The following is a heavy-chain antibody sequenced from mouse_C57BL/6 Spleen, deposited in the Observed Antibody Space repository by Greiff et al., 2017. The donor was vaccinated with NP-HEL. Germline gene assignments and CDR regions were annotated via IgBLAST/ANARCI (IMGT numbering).Heavy chain of an antibody. CDR3: AREGDYDEGAGFAY. Sequence: EVKLMESGPGLVKPSQSLSLTCSVTGYSITSGYYWNWIRQFPGNKLEWMGYISYDGSNNYNPSLKNRISITRDTSKNQFFLKLNSVTTEDTATYYCAREGDYDEGAGFAYWGQGTLVTVSA. J-gene: IGHJ3*01. D-gene: IGHD2-4*01. V-gene: IGHV3-6*01. CDR1: GYSITSGYY. CDR2: ISYDGSN.